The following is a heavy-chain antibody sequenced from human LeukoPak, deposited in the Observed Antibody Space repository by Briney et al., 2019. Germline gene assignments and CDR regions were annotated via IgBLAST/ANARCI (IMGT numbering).Heavy chain of an antibody. CDR1: GFTFSDYY. Sequence: PGGSLRLSCAASGFTFSDYYMTWIRQAPGEGLEWVSYISTSGTAIYYADSVKGRFTISRDNSRNSLYLQMNSLRAEDTAVYYCARSPGGYSGPFAYWGQGTLVTVSS. V-gene: IGHV3-11*04. J-gene: IGHJ4*02. CDR2: ISTSGTAI. CDR3: ARSPGGYSGPFAY. D-gene: IGHD5-12*01.